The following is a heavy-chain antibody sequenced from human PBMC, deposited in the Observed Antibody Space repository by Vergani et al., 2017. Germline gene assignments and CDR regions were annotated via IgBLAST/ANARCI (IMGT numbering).Heavy chain of an antibody. D-gene: IGHD5-18*01. J-gene: IGHJ4*02. CDR2: VYQSGNT. CDR1: KNSISSRSHY. Sequence: QLQLQESGPGLVRPAETLSLTCTVSKNSISSRSHYWGLIRQSPGRGLEWIGSVYQSGNTFYNPSFKSRVTISVDTSNDQFSLRLASMAAADAAMYFCARQSAMIISQGHFDYWGQGVLVTVSS. CDR3: ARQSAMIISQGHFDY. V-gene: IGHV4-39*01.